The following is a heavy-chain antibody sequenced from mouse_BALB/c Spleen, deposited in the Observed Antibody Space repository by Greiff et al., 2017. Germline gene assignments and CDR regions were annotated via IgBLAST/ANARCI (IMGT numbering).Heavy chain of an antibody. CDR1: GYSITSGYY. CDR2: ISYDGSN. V-gene: IGHV3-6*02. CDR3: ARDLRNYYAMDY. Sequence: VQLQQSGPGLVKPSQSLSLTCSVTGYSITSGYYWNWIRQFPGNKLEWMGYISYDGSNNYNPSLKNRISITRDTSKNQFFLKLNSVTTEDTATYYCARDLRNYYAMDYWGQGTSVTVSS. J-gene: IGHJ4*01.